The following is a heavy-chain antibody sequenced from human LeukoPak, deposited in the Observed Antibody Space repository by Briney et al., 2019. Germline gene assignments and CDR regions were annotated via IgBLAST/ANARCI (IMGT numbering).Heavy chain of an antibody. V-gene: IGHV1-69*06. CDR1: GGTFSSYT. D-gene: IGHD2-15*01. Sequence: ASVKVSCKASGGTFSSYTISWVRQAPGQGLEWMGGIIPLFGTPDYAQKFQDRLTITADKSTSTAYMELSSLRSEDTAVYYCASADLRLSGGSCYEIDVWGKGTTVTGSS. J-gene: IGHJ6*04. CDR2: IIPLFGTP. CDR3: ASADLRLSGGSCYEIDV.